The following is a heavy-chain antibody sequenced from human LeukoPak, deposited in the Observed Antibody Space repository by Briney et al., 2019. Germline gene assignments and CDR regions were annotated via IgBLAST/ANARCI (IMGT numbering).Heavy chain of an antibody. D-gene: IGHD6-19*01. J-gene: IGHJ4*02. CDR2: ITPIFGTA. CDR3: ARAIGIAVAGGPDYYFDY. Sequence: ASVKVSCKASGGTFSSYAISWVRQAPGQGLEWMGRITPIFGTANYAQKFQGRVTITTDESTSTAYMELSSPRSEDTAVYYCARAIGIAVAGGPDYYFDYWGQGTLVTVSS. CDR1: GGTFSSYA. V-gene: IGHV1-69*05.